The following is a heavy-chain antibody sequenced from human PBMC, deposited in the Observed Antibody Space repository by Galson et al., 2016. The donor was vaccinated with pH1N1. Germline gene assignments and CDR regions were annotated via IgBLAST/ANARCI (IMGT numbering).Heavy chain of an antibody. J-gene: IGHJ4*02. CDR3: ARLVRGSYPDPLYYFDF. Sequence: WIRQTPGKGLEWIGNIHYSKTTYYNPSLKSRVTISVDTSKNHFSLKLNYVTAADTAVYFCARLVRGSYPDPLYYFDFWGQGTLVTVSS. V-gene: IGHV4-39*02. D-gene: IGHD1-26*01. CDR2: IHYSKTT.